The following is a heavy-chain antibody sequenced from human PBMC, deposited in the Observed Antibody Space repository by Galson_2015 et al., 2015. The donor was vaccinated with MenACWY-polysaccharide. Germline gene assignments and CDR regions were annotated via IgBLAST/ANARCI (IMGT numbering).Heavy chain of an antibody. CDR2: TYYRSKWYI. V-gene: IGHV6-1*01. J-gene: IGHJ4*02. CDR3: VKAPAGTYGSFQY. D-gene: IGHD1-26*01. Sequence: CAISGDSVSSNSVIWHWIRQSPSRGLEWLGRTYYRSKWYIDYAASVNSRITINPDASKNQFSLQLNSVTPEDTAVNYCVKAPAGTYGSFQYWGQGTLVTVSS. CDR1: GDSVSSNSVI.